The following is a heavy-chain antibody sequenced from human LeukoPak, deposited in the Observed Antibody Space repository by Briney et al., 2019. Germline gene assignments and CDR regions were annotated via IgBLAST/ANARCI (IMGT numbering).Heavy chain of an antibody. CDR1: GGSISSYY. CDR3: ARDPDSSSWGYAFDI. Sequence: PSETLSLTCNVSGGSISSYYWSWIRQPAGKGLGWIGRIYNSGNTNYNPSLKSRVTMSVDTSKNQFSLKLSSVTAADTAMYYCARDPDSSSWGYAFDIWGQGTMVTVSS. D-gene: IGHD6-13*01. V-gene: IGHV4-4*07. CDR2: IYNSGNT. J-gene: IGHJ3*02.